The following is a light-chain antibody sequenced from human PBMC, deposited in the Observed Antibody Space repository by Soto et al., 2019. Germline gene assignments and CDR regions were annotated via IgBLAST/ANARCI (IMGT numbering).Light chain of an antibody. CDR2: EVS. Sequence: QSALTQPASMSGPPGQSITISCTGTSSDIGSNNYVSWFQQRPGKAPTLIIYEVSNRPSGVSTHFSGSKSGNTASLTISGLLPEDEAEYYCSSYTTTTRLFGGGTKLTVL. V-gene: IGLV2-14*01. CDR3: SSYTTTTRL. J-gene: IGLJ3*02. CDR1: SSDIGSNNY.